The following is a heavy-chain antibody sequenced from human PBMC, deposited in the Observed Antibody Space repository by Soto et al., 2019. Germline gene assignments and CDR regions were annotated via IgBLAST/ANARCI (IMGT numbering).Heavy chain of an antibody. J-gene: IGHJ5*02. D-gene: IGHD3-22*01. CDR2: IYYSGSI. V-gene: IGHV4-30-4*01. Sequence: PSETLSLTCTLSGGSISSGDYYWSWIRQPPGKGLEWTGYIYYSGSIFYNLALKSRVTFSVDTSKHHFSLKLSAVTAADTAVYYCARHKTTMLTVVSAFDPWGQGTRVTVSS. CDR3: ARHKTTMLTVVSAFDP. CDR1: GGSISSGDYY.